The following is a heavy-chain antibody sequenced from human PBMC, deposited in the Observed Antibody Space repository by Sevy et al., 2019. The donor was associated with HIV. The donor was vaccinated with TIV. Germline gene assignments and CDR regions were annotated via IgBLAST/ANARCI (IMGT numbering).Heavy chain of an antibody. Sequence: ASVKVSCKVSGYTFNTYRIHWVRQAPGQGLEWMGWVSPHNGDTNYAQRLQGRITMFTDSSTSTAYMELRNLRSDDTVLYYGARAYCSGGRGYSLACWGQGTLGTVSS. CDR1: GYTFNTYR. J-gene: IGHJ4*02. V-gene: IGHV1-18*01. D-gene: IGHD2-15*01. CDR3: ARAYCSGGRGYSLAC. CDR2: VSPHNGDT.